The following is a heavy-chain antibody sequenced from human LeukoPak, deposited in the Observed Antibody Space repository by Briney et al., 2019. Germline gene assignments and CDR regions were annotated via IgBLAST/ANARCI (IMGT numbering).Heavy chain of an antibody. CDR1: GFTFSSYS. D-gene: IGHD3-10*01. CDR2: ISSSSSYI. Sequence: GGSLRLSCAASGFTFSSYSMNWVRQAPGKGLEWVSSISSSSSYIYYADSVKGRFTISRDNAKNSLYLQMNSLRAEDTAVYYCARDKMVRGPTGGYYYYYYMDVWGKGTTVTISS. CDR3: ARDKMVRGPTGGYYYYYYMDV. V-gene: IGHV3-21*04. J-gene: IGHJ6*03.